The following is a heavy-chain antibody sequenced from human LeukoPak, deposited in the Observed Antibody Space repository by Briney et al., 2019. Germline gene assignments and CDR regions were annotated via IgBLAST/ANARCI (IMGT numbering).Heavy chain of an antibody. CDR2: IYYSGST. CDR3: AREYGGDAFDI. V-gene: IGHV4-59*01. CDR1: GGSISSYY. Sequence: SETLSLTCTVSGGSISSYYWSWIRQPPGKGLEWIGYIYYSGSTNYNPSLKSRVTISVDTSKNQFSLKVSSVTAADTAVYYCAREYGGDAFDIWGQGTMVTVSS. J-gene: IGHJ3*02. D-gene: IGHD4/OR15-4a*01.